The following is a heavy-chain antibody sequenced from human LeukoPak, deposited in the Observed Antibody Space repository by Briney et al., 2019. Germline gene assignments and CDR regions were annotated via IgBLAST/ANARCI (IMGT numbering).Heavy chain of an antibody. D-gene: IGHD6-25*01. J-gene: IGHJ3*02. Sequence: PSETLSLTCAVYGGSFSGYYWSWIRQPPGKGLEWIGEINHSGSTNYNPSLKSRVTISVDTSKNQFSLKLSSVTAADTAVYYCARDLPEGIAATDDAFDIWGQGTMVTVSS. CDR1: GGSFSGYY. CDR3: ARDLPEGIAATDDAFDI. CDR2: INHSGST. V-gene: IGHV4-34*01.